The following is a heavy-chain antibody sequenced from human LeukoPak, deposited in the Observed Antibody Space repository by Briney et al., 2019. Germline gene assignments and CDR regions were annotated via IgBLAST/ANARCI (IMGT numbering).Heavy chain of an antibody. CDR2: ISSSSSYI. CDR1: GFTFSSYS. CDR3: APSPQGFPFDP. J-gene: IGHJ5*02. Sequence: PGGSLRLSCVASGFTFSSYSMNWVRQAPGKGLEWVSSISSSSSYIYYADSVKGRFTISRDNAKNSLYLQMNSLRAEDTAVYYCAPSPQGFPFDPWGQGTLVTVSS. D-gene: IGHD3-10*01. V-gene: IGHV3-21*01.